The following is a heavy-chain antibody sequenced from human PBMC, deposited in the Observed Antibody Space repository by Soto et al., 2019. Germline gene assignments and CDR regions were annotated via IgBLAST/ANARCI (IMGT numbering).Heavy chain of an antibody. V-gene: IGHV3-33*01. D-gene: IGHD6-19*01. CDR2: IWYDGSNK. CDR1: GFTFSSYG. J-gene: IGHJ4*02. CDR3: ARDAYSSGPFDH. Sequence: QVQLAESGGGVVQPGRSLRLSCAASGFTFSSYGMHWVRQAPGKGLEWVAVIWYDGSNKYYADSVKGRFTISRDNSKNTLYLQMNSLRAEDTAVYYCARDAYSSGPFDHWGQGTLVTVSS.